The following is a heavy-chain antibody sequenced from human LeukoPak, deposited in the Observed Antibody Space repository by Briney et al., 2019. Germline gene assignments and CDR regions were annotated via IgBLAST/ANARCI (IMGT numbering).Heavy chain of an antibody. Sequence: SVKVSCKASGGTFSSYAISWVRQAPGQGLEWMGGIIPIFGTANYAQKSQGRVTITADESTSTAYMELSSLRSEDTAVYYCARGGSGSYYTNLDYWGQGTLVTVPS. V-gene: IGHV1-69*13. CDR1: GGTFSSYA. CDR3: ARGGSGSYYTNLDY. CDR2: IIPIFGTA. J-gene: IGHJ4*02. D-gene: IGHD3-10*01.